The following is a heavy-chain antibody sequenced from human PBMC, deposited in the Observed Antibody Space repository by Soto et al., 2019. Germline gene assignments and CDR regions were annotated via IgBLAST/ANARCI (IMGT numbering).Heavy chain of an antibody. CDR2: ISAYNGNT. CDR3: ARGKGMEENYYYHGMDG. V-gene: IGHV1-18*01. J-gene: IGHJ6*02. CDR1: GYTFTSYG. D-gene: IGHD1-1*01. Sequence: ASVKVSCKASGYTFTSYGISWVRQAPGQGLEWMGWISAYNGNTNYAQKLQGRVTMTTDTSTSTAYMELRSLRSEDTAVYYCARGKGMEENYYYHGMDGWGPGTTVTVSS.